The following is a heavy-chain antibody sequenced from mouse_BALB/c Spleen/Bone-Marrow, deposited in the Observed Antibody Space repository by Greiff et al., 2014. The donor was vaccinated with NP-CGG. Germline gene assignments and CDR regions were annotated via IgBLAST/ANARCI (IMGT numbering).Heavy chain of an antibody. J-gene: IGHJ1*01. Sequence: EVQLVESGGGLVQPGGSLRLSCATSGFTLTDYYMSWVRQPPGKALEWLGFIRNKAKGYTTEYGASVKGRFTISRDNSQSILYLQMTTLRPEDSATYYCARDIEGNHSYWYLDVWGAGTTVTVSS. CDR2: IRNKAKGYTT. V-gene: IGHV7-3*02. D-gene: IGHD2-1*01. CDR1: GFTLTDYY. CDR3: ARDIEGNHSYWYLDV.